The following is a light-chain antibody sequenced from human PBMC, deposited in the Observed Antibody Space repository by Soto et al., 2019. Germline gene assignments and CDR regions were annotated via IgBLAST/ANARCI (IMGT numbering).Light chain of an antibody. CDR1: SSDVGGYKF. J-gene: IGLJ1*01. Sequence: QSALTQPASVSGSPGQSITISCTGTSSDVGGYKFVSWYQQHPGKAPKHMIYEVSNRPSGVSSRLSGSKSGNAASLTISGRQAEDEADYYCASYTGTIYVFGTGTKVNVL. CDR3: ASYTGTIYV. V-gene: IGLV2-14*01. CDR2: EVS.